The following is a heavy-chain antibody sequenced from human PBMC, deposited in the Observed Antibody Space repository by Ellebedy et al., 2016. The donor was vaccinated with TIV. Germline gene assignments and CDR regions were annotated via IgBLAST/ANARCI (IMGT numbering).Heavy chain of an antibody. Sequence: MPSETLSLTCTVSGGSISSYYWRWIRQPPGKGLEWIGYIYYSGSTNYNPSLKSRVTISVDTSKNQFSLKLSSVTAADTAVYYCARHGASNGFIAARPVFDYWGQGTLVTVSS. V-gene: IGHV4-59*08. D-gene: IGHD6-6*01. CDR2: IYYSGST. J-gene: IGHJ4*02. CDR1: GGSISSYY. CDR3: ARHGASNGFIAARPVFDY.